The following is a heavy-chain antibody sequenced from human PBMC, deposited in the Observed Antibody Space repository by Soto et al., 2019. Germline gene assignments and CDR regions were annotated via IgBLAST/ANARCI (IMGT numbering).Heavy chain of an antibody. D-gene: IGHD3-10*01. CDR2: IYYSGST. CDR3: ARYGSGSYYPTTFDY. V-gene: IGHV4-31*03. CDR1: GGSISSSDYN. J-gene: IGHJ4*02. Sequence: QVQLQESGPGLVKPSQTLSLTCTVSGGSISSSDYNWSWIRQHPGKGLEWIGYIYYSGSTYYNPSLKSRVTXSXAXSXDQFSLKLSSVTAADTAVYYCARYGSGSYYPTTFDYWGQGTLVTVSS.